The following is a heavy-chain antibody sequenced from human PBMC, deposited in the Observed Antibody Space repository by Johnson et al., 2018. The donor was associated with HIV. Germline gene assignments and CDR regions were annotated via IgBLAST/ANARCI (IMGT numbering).Heavy chain of an antibody. V-gene: IGHV3-11*04. Sequence: VQLVESGGGLVQPGGSLRLSCAASGFNFSDYYMTWIRQSPGKGLEWVSYISSSGVHRYYSDSVKGRFTISRDNAKNSLYLQMSSLRADDTAVYYWSSCITPDAFDIWGQGTMVTVSS. J-gene: IGHJ3*02. CDR1: GFNFSDYY. CDR3: SSCITPDAFDI. CDR2: ISSSGVHR. D-gene: IGHD3-10*01.